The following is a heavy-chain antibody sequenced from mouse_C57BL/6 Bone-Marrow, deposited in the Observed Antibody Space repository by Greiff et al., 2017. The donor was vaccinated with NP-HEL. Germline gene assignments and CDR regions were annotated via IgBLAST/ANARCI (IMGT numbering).Heavy chain of an antibody. V-gene: IGHV1-59*01. CDR1: GYTFTSYW. CDR3: ARVSTMVKWFAY. CDR2: IDPSDSYT. Sequence: VQLQQPGAELVRPGTSVKLSCKASGYTFTSYWMHWVKQRPGQGLEWIGVIDPSDSYTNYNQKFKGKAPLTVDTSSSTAYMQLSSLTSEDSAVYYGARVSTMVKWFAYWGQGTLVTVSA. J-gene: IGHJ3*01. D-gene: IGHD2-1*01.